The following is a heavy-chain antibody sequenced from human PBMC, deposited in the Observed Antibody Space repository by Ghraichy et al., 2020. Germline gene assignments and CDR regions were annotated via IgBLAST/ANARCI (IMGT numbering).Heavy chain of an antibody. V-gene: IGHV6-1*01. J-gene: IGHJ4*02. Sequence: SQTLSLTCAISGDSVSSNSAAWNWIRQSPSRGLEWLGRTYYGSKWYRHYAVSMISRIIINPDTSKNQFSLHLNSVTPEDTAVYYCARGGSTPLDWWGQGILVNVSS. CDR1: GDSVSSNSAA. CDR3: ARGGSTPLDW. D-gene: IGHD3-10*01. CDR2: TYYGSKWYR.